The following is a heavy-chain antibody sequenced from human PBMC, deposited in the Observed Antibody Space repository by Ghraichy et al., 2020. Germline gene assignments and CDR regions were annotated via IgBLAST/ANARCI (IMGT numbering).Heavy chain of an antibody. CDR1: GYTFTSYD. D-gene: IGHD6-13*01. V-gene: IGHV1-8*01. Sequence: ASVKVSCKASGYTFTSYDINWVRQATGQGLEWMGWMNPNSGNTGYAQKFQGRVTMTRNTSISTAYMELSSLRSEDTAVYYCARGLPYQQLVPYYYYYYGMDVWGQGTTVTVSS. CDR2: MNPNSGNT. J-gene: IGHJ6*02. CDR3: ARGLPYQQLVPYYYYYYGMDV.